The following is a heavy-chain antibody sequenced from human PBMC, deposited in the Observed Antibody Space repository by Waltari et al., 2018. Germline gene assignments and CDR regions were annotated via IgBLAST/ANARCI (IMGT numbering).Heavy chain of an antibody. CDR2: ISGSGGST. V-gene: IGHV3-23*01. CDR1: GFSFGNYA. Sequence: GGRLVQPGGSLRLSCTGSGFSFGNYAMTWVRQAPGKGLGWVSTISGSGGSTYYADSVKGRFTISRDNFKNTLYVQMNSLRVEDTAVYYCAKGRTVTTGQAIDRWGQGTLVTVSS. D-gene: IGHD4-17*01. J-gene: IGHJ5*02. CDR3: AKGRTVTTGQAIDR.